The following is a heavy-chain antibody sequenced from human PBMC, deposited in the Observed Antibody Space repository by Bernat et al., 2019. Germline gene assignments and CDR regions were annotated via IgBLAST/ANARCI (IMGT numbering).Heavy chain of an antibody. Sequence: QVQLVESGGGLVKPGGSLRLSCAASGFTFSDYYMSWIRQAPGKGLEWVSYISSSSSYTNYADSVKGRFTISRDNAKNSLYLQMNSLRAEDTAVYYCARDVSLQLERRAPHNWFDPWGQGTLVTVSS. CDR3: ARDVSLQLERRAPHNWFDP. J-gene: IGHJ5*02. D-gene: IGHD1-1*01. CDR1: GFTFSDYY. V-gene: IGHV3-11*05. CDR2: ISSSSSYT.